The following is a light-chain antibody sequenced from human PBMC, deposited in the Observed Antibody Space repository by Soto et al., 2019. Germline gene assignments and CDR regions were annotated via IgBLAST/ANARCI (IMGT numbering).Light chain of an antibody. CDR3: QQYGSSPRT. Sequence: SQSASTLSLSTGERATLSCRASQSVSSYLAWYQQKPGQAPRLLIYDASSRATGIPDRFSGGGSGTDFTLTISRLEPGDFAVYFCQQYGSSPRTFAQRTKV. CDR1: QSVSSY. J-gene: IGKJ1*01. V-gene: IGKV3-20*01. CDR2: DAS.